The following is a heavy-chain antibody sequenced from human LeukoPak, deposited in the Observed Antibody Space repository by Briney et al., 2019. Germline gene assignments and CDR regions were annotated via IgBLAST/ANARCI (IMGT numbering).Heavy chain of an antibody. D-gene: IGHD6-25*01. CDR3: AREPRIAAMVQDAFDI. CDR1: GYTFTSYY. CDR2: INPSGGST. V-gene: IGHV1-46*01. J-gene: IGHJ3*02. Sequence: ASVKVSCKASGYTFTSYYMHWVRQAPGQGLEWMGIINPSGGSTSYAQKFQGRVTMTRDTSTSTVYMELSSLRSEDTAVYYCAREPRIAAMVQDAFDIWGQGTMVTVSS.